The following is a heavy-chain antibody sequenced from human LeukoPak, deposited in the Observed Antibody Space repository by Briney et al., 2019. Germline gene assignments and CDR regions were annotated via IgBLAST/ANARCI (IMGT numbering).Heavy chain of an antibody. CDR1: GDSVSNNSAA. D-gene: IGHD1-20*01. V-gene: IGHV6-1*01. CDR2: TYYRSKWYN. Sequence: SLTLSLTYALSGDSVSNNSAAGNWLRQSPSRGLEWLGSTYYRSKWYNDYAVAVKSRITINPDTSKNPFSLQLNSVTPEDTAVYYCARVQKIPYNWSNGGWFDPWGQGTLVTVSS. J-gene: IGHJ5*02. CDR3: ARVQKIPYNWSNGGWFDP.